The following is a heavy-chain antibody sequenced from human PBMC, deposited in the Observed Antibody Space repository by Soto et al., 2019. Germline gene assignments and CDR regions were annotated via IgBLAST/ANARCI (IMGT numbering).Heavy chain of an antibody. J-gene: IGHJ5*02. D-gene: IGHD6-6*01. Sequence: QVQLVQSGAEVKKPGASVKVSCKASGYTFTSYYMHWVRQAPGQGLEWMGKINPSGGSTSYAQKFQGRVTMTRDTSTSTVYMELSSLRSEDTAVYYCARDRYGRLVSNWFDPWGQGTLVTVSS. CDR3: ARDRYGRLVSNWFDP. CDR1: GYTFTSYY. V-gene: IGHV1-46*01. CDR2: INPSGGST.